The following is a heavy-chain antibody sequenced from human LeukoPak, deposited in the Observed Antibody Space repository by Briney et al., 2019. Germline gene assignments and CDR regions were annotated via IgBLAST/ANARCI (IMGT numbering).Heavy chain of an antibody. CDR1: GFTVISNY. CDR3: ARDLTSYDYVWDY. CDR2: IYSDGST. J-gene: IGHJ4*02. D-gene: IGHD3-16*01. Sequence: GGSLRLSCAASGFTVISNYMSWVRQAPGKGLEWVSLIYSDGSTYYADSVKGRFTVSRDTSKNTLYLQMNNLRAEDTAVYYCARDLTSYDYVWDYWGQGTLVTV. V-gene: IGHV3-66*01.